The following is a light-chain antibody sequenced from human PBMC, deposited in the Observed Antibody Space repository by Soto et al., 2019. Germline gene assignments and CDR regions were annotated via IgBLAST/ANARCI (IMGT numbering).Light chain of an antibody. CDR3: QQRSNCPPIT. Sequence: IVLPQSPSTLSLSPGERATLSCRASQSVSSSYLAWYQQKPGQAPRLLIYGASSRATGIPDRFSGSGSGTDFTLTISRLEPEDFAVYYCQQRSNCPPITFGQGTRLEI. CDR2: GAS. CDR1: QSVSSSY. J-gene: IGKJ5*01. V-gene: IGKV3D-20*02.